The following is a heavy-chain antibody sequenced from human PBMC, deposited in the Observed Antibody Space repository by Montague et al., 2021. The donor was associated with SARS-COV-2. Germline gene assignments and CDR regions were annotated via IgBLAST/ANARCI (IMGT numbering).Heavy chain of an antibody. CDR1: GGSISSSGYY. J-gene: IGHJ3*02. CDR3: ARLPPYRFNSNGHYYNAVDI. CDR2: IYYSGNT. Sequence: SETLSLTCTVSGGSISSSGYYWGWIRQPPGKGLEWIGSIYYSGNTYYSPSLQSRVTISVDTSKNQFSLRHNSMTAADTAVYYCARLPPYRFNSNGHYYNAVDIWGQGTMVTVSS. D-gene: IGHD3-22*01. V-gene: IGHV4-39*01.